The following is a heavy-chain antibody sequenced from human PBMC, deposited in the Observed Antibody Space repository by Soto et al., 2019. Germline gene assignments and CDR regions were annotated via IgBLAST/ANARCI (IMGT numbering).Heavy chain of an antibody. CDR2: ISGSGGST. V-gene: IGHV3-23*01. J-gene: IGHJ6*02. CDR3: AIDVRVVGNYYHYGMAV. Sequence: GGSLRLSCAASGFTFSSYAMSWVRQAPGKGLEWVSAISGSGGSTYYADSVKGRFTISRDNSKNTLYLQMNSLRAEDTAVYYCAIDVRVVGNYYHYGMAVWGQGTTVTVSS. CDR1: GFTFSSYA. D-gene: IGHD1-26*01.